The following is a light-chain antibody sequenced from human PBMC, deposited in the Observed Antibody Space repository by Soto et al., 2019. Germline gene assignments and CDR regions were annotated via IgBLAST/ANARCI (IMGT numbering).Light chain of an antibody. CDR1: QNISSY. Sequence: IVLTQSPATLSLSPGKRATLSCRASQNISSYLIWYQQNPGQAPRLLIYDVSNRATGIPARFSGRGSGTDFTLTISSLKPGEFTVYYCQQRSNWPRTFGQGTKVEIK. CDR2: DVS. CDR3: QQRSNWPRT. V-gene: IGKV3-11*01. J-gene: IGKJ1*01.